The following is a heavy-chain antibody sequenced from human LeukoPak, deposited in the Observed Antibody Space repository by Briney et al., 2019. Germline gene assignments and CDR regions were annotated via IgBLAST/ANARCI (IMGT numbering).Heavy chain of an antibody. V-gene: IGHV3-48*01. J-gene: IGHJ6*02. CDR3: ASWSGFESYYYYYGMDV. CDR2: ISSSSTI. Sequence: GGSLRLSCAASEFTFSSYTMNWVRQAPGKGLEWVSYISSSSTIYYADSVKGRFTISRDNAKNSLYLQMNSLRAEDTAVYYCASWSGFESYYYYYGMDVWGQGTTVTVSS. D-gene: IGHD3-3*01. CDR1: EFTFSSYT.